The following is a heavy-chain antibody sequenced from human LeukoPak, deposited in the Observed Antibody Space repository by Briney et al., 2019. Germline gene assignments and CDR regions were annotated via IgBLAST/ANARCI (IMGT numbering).Heavy chain of an antibody. Sequence: PGGSLRLSCAASGFTFSNYAMSWVRQAPGKGLEWVSAISGSGGSTYYADSVKGRFTISRDNSKNTLYLQMNSLRAEDTAVYYCAKQSSRLYYYDSSGYYGYWGQGTLVTVSS. J-gene: IGHJ4*02. CDR1: GFTFSNYA. CDR2: ISGSGGST. CDR3: AKQSSRLYYYDSSGYYGY. V-gene: IGHV3-23*01. D-gene: IGHD3-22*01.